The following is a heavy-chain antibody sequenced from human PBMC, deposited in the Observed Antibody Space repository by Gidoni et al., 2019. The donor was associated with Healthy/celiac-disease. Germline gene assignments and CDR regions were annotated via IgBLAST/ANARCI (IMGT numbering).Heavy chain of an antibody. CDR2: LWYDGSNK. D-gene: IGHD3-3*01. V-gene: IGHV3-33*01. J-gene: IGHJ4*02. CDR1: GFTFSSYG. CDR3: ARFRITNFDY. Sequence: QVQLVESGAGVVQTGRPLRLSCAASGFTFSSYGMHWGRQAPGKGLEWVTVLWYDGSNKYYADSVKGRFTISRDNSKNTLYLQMNSLRAEDTAVYYCARFRITNFDYWGQGTLVTVSS.